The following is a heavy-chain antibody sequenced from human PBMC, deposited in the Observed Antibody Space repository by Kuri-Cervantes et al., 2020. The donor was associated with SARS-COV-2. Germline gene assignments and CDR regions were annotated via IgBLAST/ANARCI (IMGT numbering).Heavy chain of an antibody. CDR2: ISAYNGNT. D-gene: IGHD6-19*01. CDR1: GYTFTSYD. V-gene: IGHV1-18*01. Sequence: ASVKVSCKASGYTFTSYDINWVRQAPGQGLEWMGWISAYNGNTNYAQKLQGRVTMTTDTSTSTAYMELRSLRSDDTAVYYCARDRAVAGQTYYYYGMDVWGQGTTVTVSS. CDR3: ARDRAVAGQTYYYYGMDV. J-gene: IGHJ6*02.